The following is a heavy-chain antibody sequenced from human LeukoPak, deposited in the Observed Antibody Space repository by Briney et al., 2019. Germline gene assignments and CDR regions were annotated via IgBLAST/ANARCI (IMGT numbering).Heavy chain of an antibody. Sequence: SESLSLTCAVYGGSFSGYYCSWIRQPPGKGLEWSGLINQNGWTNYNPSLKSRVTISLDTSKNQFSLKLSSVTAADTAVYYCARKAAAAGTAYYYYMEVWGKGTTVTVSS. J-gene: IGHJ6*03. V-gene: IGHV4-34*01. CDR2: INQNGWT. D-gene: IGHD6-13*01. CDR1: GGSFSGYY. CDR3: ARKAAAAGTAYYYYMEV.